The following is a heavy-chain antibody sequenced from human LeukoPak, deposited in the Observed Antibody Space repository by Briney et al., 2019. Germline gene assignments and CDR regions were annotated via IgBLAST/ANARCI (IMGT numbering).Heavy chain of an antibody. V-gene: IGHV3-21*01. CDR3: ARDLPPYCSSTSCKPNWFDP. J-gene: IGHJ5*02. CDR2: ISSSSSYI. D-gene: IGHD2-2*01. Sequence: PGGSLRLSCAASGFTFSSYSMNWVRQAPGKGLEWVSSISSSSSYIYYADSVKGRFTISRDNAKNSLYLQMNSLRAEDTAVYYCARDLPPYCSSTSCKPNWFDPWGRGTLVTVSS. CDR1: GFTFSSYS.